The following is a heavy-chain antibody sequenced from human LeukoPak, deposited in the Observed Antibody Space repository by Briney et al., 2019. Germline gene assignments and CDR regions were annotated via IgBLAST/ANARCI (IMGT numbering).Heavy chain of an antibody. CDR2: INYSGTI. J-gene: IGHJ4*02. D-gene: IGHD5-18*01. Sequence: PSETLSLTCNVSGGSITSNNHYWGWIRQPPGKGLEWLGSINYSGTIFYSPSLNSRVTISVDTSGNQCSLKLTSATAADTAVYYCARHPGYSSGWWYFDFWGQGTLVTVSS. CDR1: GGSITSNNHY. CDR3: ARHPGYSSGWWYFDF. V-gene: IGHV4-39*01.